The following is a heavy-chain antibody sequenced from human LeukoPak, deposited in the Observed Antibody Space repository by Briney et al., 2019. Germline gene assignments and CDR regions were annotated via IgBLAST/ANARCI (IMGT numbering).Heavy chain of an antibody. D-gene: IGHD4-17*01. V-gene: IGHV4-59*08. J-gene: IGHJ5*02. Sequence: PSETLSLTCTVSGDCITSDYWSWIRQPPGKGLEWIGFINYRGTTSYNPSLTSRVAISRDMSKNQFALSLNSVSAADTAVYYCARYRDGDRDISLDTWGQGTLVTVSS. CDR3: ARYRDGDRDISLDT. CDR2: INYRGTT. CDR1: GDCITSDY.